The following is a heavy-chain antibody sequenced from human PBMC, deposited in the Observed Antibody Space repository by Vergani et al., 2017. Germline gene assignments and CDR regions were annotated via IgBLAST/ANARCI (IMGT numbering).Heavy chain of an antibody. V-gene: IGHV3-33*03. J-gene: IGHJ4*02. CDR3: GKDHSEWYKTYSSFCSGPEFDS. CDR1: GFTFSDYD. D-gene: IGHD3-3*01. Sequence: QVRLVESGGGVVQTGGSLRLSCEASGFTFSDYDMHWVRQAPGKGLEWVAVIWYDGATRYMADAVKGRFTISRDNTKNTVNLQMNRLRADDTAVYFCGKDHSEWYKTYSSFCSGPEFDSRAQGTLVTVAA. CDR2: IWYDGATR.